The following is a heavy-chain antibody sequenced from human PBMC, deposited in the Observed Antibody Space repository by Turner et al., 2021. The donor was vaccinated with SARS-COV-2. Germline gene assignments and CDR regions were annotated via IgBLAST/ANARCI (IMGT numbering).Heavy chain of an antibody. Sequence: EVQLVESGGGLVKPGGSLRLSCAASGLTLSSSSMNWVRQAPGKGLEWVSSISSSSSYIYYADSVKGRFTISRDNAKNSLYLQMNSLRAEDTAVYYCARWDNYYDSSGYYPDAFDIWGQGTMVTVSS. CDR1: GLTLSSSS. V-gene: IGHV3-21*01. J-gene: IGHJ3*02. CDR3: ARWDNYYDSSGYYPDAFDI. D-gene: IGHD3-22*01. CDR2: ISSSSSYI.